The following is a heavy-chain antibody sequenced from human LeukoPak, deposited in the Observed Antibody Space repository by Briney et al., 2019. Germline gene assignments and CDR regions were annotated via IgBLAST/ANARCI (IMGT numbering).Heavy chain of an antibody. CDR3: AKGGDSSSWYPIVY. J-gene: IGHJ4*02. D-gene: IGHD6-13*01. V-gene: IGHV3-9*01. CDR2: ISWNSGSI. CDR1: GFTFDDYA. Sequence: GGSLRLSCAASGFTFDDYAMHWVRQAPGKGLEWVSGISWNSGSIGYADSVKGRFTISRDNAKNSLYLQMNSLRAEDTALYYCAKGGDSSSWYPIVYWGQGTLVTVSS.